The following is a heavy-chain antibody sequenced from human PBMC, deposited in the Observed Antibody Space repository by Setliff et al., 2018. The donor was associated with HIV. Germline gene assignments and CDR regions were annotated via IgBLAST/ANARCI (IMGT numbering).Heavy chain of an antibody. Sequence: GGSLRLSCAASGCRFETFRMYWVRQAPGKGLEWVAFIRHNGNTAYYGYSVKGRFIMSRDNSENTVSLDMNNLRLEDASLYYCARGRRPVDGVSTIIRYYYYMGVWGKGTTVTVSS. V-gene: IGHV3-30*02. J-gene: IGHJ6*03. CDR2: IRHNGNTA. CDR3: ARGRRPVDGVSTIIRYYYYMGV. CDR1: GCRFETFR. D-gene: IGHD5-12*01.